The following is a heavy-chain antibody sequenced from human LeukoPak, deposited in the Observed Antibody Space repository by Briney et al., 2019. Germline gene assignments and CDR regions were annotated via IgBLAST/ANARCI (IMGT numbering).Heavy chain of an antibody. Sequence: GASVKVSCKASGYTFTSYYMHWVRQAPGQGLEWMGIINPSGGTTRYAQRFQGRVTMTRDTSTNTVYMELSSPRSEDTAVYYCARALTGFDFWSGYVPFGYWGQGTLVTVSS. J-gene: IGHJ4*02. CDR1: GYTFTSYY. CDR3: ARALTGFDFWSGYVPFGY. CDR2: INPSGGTT. V-gene: IGHV1-46*01. D-gene: IGHD3-3*01.